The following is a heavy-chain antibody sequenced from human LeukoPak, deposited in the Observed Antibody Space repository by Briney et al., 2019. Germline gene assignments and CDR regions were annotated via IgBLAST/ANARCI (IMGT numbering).Heavy chain of an antibody. CDR2: ISYDGSNK. J-gene: IGHJ6*02. V-gene: IGHV3-30*04. D-gene: IGHD5-12*01. CDR3: VRGGYETYYYYYGMDV. Sequence: GRSLRLSCAASGFTFSSYAMHWVRQAPGKGLEWVAVISYDGSNKYYADSVKGRFTISRDNSKNTLYLQMNSLRAEDTAVYYCVRGGYETYYYYYGMDVWGQGTTVTVSS. CDR1: GFTFSSYA.